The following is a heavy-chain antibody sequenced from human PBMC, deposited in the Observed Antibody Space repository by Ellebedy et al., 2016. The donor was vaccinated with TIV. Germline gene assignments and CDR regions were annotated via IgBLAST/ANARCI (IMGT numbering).Heavy chain of an antibody. J-gene: IGHJ2*01. CDR2: IYPGDSDT. D-gene: IGHD4-23*01. V-gene: IGHV5-51*01. Sequence: KVSCXGSGYTFTTYWIGWVRQMPGKGLEWMGIIYPGDSDTRYSPSFQGQVTISADKSISTAYLQWSSLKASDTAMYYCARRGGNVWYFDLWGRGTLVTVSS. CDR3: ARRGGNVWYFDL. CDR1: GYTFTTYW.